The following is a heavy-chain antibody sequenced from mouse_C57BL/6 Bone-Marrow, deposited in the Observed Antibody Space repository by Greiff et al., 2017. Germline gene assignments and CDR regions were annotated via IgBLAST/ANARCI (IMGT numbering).Heavy chain of an antibody. J-gene: IGHJ1*03. D-gene: IGHD1-1*01. V-gene: IGHV1-85*01. Sequence: QVQLQQSGPELVKPGASVKLSCKASGYTFTSYDINWVKQRPGQGLEWIGWIYPRDGSTKYNEKFKGKATLTVDTSSSTAYMELHSLTSEDSAVYFCARDYGSSYWYFDLWGTGTTVTVSS. CDR3: ARDYGSSYWYFDL. CDR1: GYTFTSYD. CDR2: IYPRDGST.